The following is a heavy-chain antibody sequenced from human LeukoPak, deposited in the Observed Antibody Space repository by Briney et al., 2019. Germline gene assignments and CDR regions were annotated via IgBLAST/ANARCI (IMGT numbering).Heavy chain of an antibody. CDR3: AREESRRGIASD. Sequence: SETLSLTCTVSGGSISSYYWSWIRQPSGKGLEWIGYIYYSGSTNYNPSLKSRVTISVDTSKNQFSLNLTSVTAADTAVYYCAREESRRGIASDWGQGTLVTVSS. CDR1: GGSISSYY. CDR2: IYYSGST. D-gene: IGHD6-13*01. V-gene: IGHV4-59*12. J-gene: IGHJ4*02.